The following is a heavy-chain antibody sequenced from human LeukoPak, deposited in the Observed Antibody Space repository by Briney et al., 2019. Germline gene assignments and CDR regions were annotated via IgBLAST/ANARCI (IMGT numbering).Heavy chain of an antibody. Sequence: GRSLRLSCAASGFTFNSYGMHWVRQAPGKGLEWVAFIRYDVSYEYYADSVKGRFTISRDNSKTTLYLQMNSLRSEDTAVYYCAKDGGLHLYYYYNSRGIWGKRTTVTVSS. CDR3: AKDGGLHLYYYYNSRGI. V-gene: IGHV3-30*02. J-gene: IGHJ6*03. D-gene: IGHD5-24*01. CDR2: IRYDVSYE. CDR1: GFTFNSYG.